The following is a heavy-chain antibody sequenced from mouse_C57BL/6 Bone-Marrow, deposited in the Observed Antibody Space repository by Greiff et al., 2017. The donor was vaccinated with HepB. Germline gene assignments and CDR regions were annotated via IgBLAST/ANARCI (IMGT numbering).Heavy chain of an antibody. D-gene: IGHD3-1*01. V-gene: IGHV1-55*01. CDR2: IYPGSGST. Sequence: QVQLQQSGAELVKPGASVKMSCKASGYTFTSYWITWVKQRPGQGLEWIGDIYPGSGSTNYNEKFKSKATLTVDTSSSTAYMQLSSLTSEDSAVYYCARRGLKVYYFDYWGQGTTLTVSS. CDR1: GYTFTSYW. J-gene: IGHJ2*01. CDR3: ARRGLKVYYFDY.